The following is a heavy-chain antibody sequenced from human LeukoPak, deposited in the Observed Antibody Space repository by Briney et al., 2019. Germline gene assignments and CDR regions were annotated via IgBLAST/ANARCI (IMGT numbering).Heavy chain of an antibody. CDR2: IYYSGST. CDR3: ARSSSTSWQGFDY. V-gene: IGHV4-59*08. CDR1: GGSISSYY. J-gene: IGHJ4*02. Sequence: SETLSLTCTVSGGSISSYYWSWIRQPPGKGLEWIGYIYYSGSTNYNPSLKSRVTISVDTSKNQFSLKLSSVAAADTAVYYCARSSSTSWQGFDYWGQGTLVTVSS. D-gene: IGHD6-6*01.